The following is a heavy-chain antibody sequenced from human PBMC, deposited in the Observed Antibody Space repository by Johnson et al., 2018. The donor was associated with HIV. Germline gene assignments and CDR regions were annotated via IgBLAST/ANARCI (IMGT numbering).Heavy chain of an antibody. D-gene: IGHD3-3*01. Sequence: QVHLVESGGGLIQPGGSLRLSCAASGFTVSRNYMNWVRHAPGKGLAWVSVISYDGSNKYYAYSVKGRFTISRDNSNNTRYRQMSSLSDDDAAVEYCARGREWYAFDIWGQGTRVTVSS. CDR2: ISYDGSNK. CDR3: ARGREWYAFDI. V-gene: IGHV3-30*03. CDR1: GFTVSRNY. J-gene: IGHJ3*02.